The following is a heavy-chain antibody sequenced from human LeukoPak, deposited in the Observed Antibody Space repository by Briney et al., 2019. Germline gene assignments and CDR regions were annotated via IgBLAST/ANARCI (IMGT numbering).Heavy chain of an antibody. CDR2: ISSSSSYI. CDR3: ARTMAAAGEVDY. D-gene: IGHD6-13*01. V-gene: IGHV3-21*01. CDR1: GFTFSSYS. Sequence: PGGSLRLSCAASGFTFSSYSMNWVRQAPGKGLEWVSSISSSSSYIYYADSVKGRFTISRDNAKNSLYLQMSSLRAEDTAVYYCARTMAAAGEVDYWGQGTLVTVSS. J-gene: IGHJ4*02.